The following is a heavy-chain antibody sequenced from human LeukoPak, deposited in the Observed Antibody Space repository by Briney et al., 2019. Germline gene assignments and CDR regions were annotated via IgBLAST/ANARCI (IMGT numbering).Heavy chain of an antibody. CDR3: ARGGRFRPGTTDY. V-gene: IGHV4-39*01. J-gene: IGHJ4*02. D-gene: IGHD1-1*01. Sequence: GSLRLACAASGFSVSNNYMSWVRQAPGKGLEWIGSIFYSGRTYYNPSLKGRVSISEDTSKDQFSLKLSSVTAADTAVYYCARGGRFRPGTTDYWGQGTLVTVSS. CDR2: IFYSGRT. CDR1: GFSVSNNY.